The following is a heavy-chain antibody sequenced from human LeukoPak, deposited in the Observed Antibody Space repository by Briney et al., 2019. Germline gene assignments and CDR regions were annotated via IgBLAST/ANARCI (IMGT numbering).Heavy chain of an antibody. CDR2: INAYNGNT. CDR1: SYTFTTYH. D-gene: IGHD3-10*01. CDR3: ARGGRGNFDY. V-gene: IGHV1-18*01. Sequence: ASVKVSCKASSYTFTTYHINWVRQAPGQGLEWMGRINAYNGNTNYEQKLQGRVIMTTDTSTSTVYMELRSLRSDDTAVYYCARGGRGNFDYWGQGTLVTVSS. J-gene: IGHJ4*02.